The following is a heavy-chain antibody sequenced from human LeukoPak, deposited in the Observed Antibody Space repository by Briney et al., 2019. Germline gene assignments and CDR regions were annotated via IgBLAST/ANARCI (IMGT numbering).Heavy chain of an antibody. CDR1: GGTFSSYA. J-gene: IGHJ4*02. CDR3: ARGRTTVTALYDY. V-gene: IGHV1-69*13. D-gene: IGHD4-17*01. Sequence: ASVKVPCKASGGTFSSYAISWVRQAPGQGLEWMGGIIPIFGTANYAQKFQGRVTITADESTSTAYMELSSLRSEDTAVYYCARGRTTVTALYDYWGQGTLVTVSS. CDR2: IIPIFGTA.